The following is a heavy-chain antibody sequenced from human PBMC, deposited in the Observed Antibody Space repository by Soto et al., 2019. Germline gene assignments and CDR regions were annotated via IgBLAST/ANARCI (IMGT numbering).Heavy chain of an antibody. D-gene: IGHD4-17*01. CDR2: ISGSGGST. CDR3: AKEPYGDYAFDY. J-gene: IGHJ4*02. CDR1: GFTFSSYA. V-gene: IGHV3-23*01. Sequence: GGSPRLSCAASGFTFSSYAMSWFRQAPGKGLEWVSAISGSGGSTYYADSVKGRFTISRDNSKNTLYLQMNSLRAEDTAVYYCAKEPYGDYAFDYWGQGTLVTVSS.